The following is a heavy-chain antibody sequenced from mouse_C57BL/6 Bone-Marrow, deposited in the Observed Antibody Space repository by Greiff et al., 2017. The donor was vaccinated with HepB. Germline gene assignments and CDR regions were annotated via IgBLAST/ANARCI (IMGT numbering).Heavy chain of an antibody. CDR2: ISSGGDYI. CDR1: GFTFSSYA. Sequence: EVQGVESGEGLVKPGGSLKLSCAASGFTFSSYAMSWVRQTPEKRLEWVAYISSGGDYIYYADTVKGRFTISRDNARNTLYLQMSSLKSEDTAMYYCTRAPMITRAYYAMDYWGQGTSVTVSS. CDR3: TRAPMITRAYYAMDY. D-gene: IGHD2-4*01. V-gene: IGHV5-9-1*02. J-gene: IGHJ4*01.